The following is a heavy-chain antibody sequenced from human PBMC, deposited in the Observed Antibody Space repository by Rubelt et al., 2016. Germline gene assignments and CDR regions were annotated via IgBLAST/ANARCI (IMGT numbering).Heavy chain of an antibody. J-gene: IGHJ4*02. V-gene: IGHV4-34*02. CDR2: INDSGGT. CDR3: GRSPPSSSADPDY. Sequence: QVQLQQWGAGLLNPSETLSLTCAVYGGSFTGYSWSWIRQPPGKGLEWIGEINDSGGTNYNPSLMSRVTISMDTSKNQFSLKLSSVTASDTAVYYCGRSPPSSSADPDYWGQGTLVTVSS. D-gene: IGHD6-6*01. CDR1: GGSFTGYS.